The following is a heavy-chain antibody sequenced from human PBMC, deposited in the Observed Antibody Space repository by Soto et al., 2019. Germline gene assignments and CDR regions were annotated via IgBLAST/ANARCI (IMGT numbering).Heavy chain of an antibody. Sequence: QVQLVESGGGVVQPGRSLRLSCAASGFTFSSYGMHWVRQAPGKGLEWVAVISHDGSNKYFADSVKGRFTISRDNSQNTLYLQMNSLRAEDTAVYYCAKHLLAGAGYVHGMDVWGQGTTVTVSS. D-gene: IGHD6-19*01. CDR2: ISHDGSNK. V-gene: IGHV3-30*18. CDR1: GFTFSSYG. J-gene: IGHJ6*02. CDR3: AKHLLAGAGYVHGMDV.